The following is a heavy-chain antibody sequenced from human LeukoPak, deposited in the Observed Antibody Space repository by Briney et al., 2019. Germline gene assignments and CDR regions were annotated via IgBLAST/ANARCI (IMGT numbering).Heavy chain of an antibody. D-gene: IGHD3-10*01. Sequence: GGSLRLSCAASGFTFSSYGMHWVRQAPGKGLEWVAVISYDGSNKYYADSVKGRFTISRDNSKNTLYLQMNSLRAEDTAVYYCARDAYYGSGSYLYYFDYWGQGTLVTVSS. CDR1: GFTFSSYG. V-gene: IGHV3-30*03. J-gene: IGHJ4*02. CDR3: ARDAYYGSGSYLYYFDY. CDR2: ISYDGSNK.